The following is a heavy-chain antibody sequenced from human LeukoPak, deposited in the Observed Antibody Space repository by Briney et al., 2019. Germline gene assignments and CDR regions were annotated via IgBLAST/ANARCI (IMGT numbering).Heavy chain of an antibody. J-gene: IGHJ4*02. CDR1: GFTFSTNG. D-gene: IGHD6-13*01. V-gene: IGHV3-33*01. Sequence: PGRSLRLSCAASGFTFSTNGMHWVRQAPGKGLEWVAIIWFDGSNEYYADSVKGRFTISRGNSKNTLYLQMNSLRAEDTAVYYCARDFLGGDSSNWRGSLDYWGQGTLVTVSS. CDR2: IWFDGSNE. CDR3: ARDFLGGDSSNWRGSLDY.